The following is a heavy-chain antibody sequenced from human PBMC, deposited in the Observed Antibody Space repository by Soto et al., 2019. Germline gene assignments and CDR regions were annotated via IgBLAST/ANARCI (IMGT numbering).Heavy chain of an antibody. Sequence: QLQLQESGSGLVKPSQTLSLTCAVSGGSIISGGYSWSLIRQPPGKGLQWIGHIYEGGNTYYTPSLESRVAISTDKSKNQFSLRLSSVTAADTAVYYCVRRYPEAAFDIWGQGTMVTVSP. D-gene: IGHD1-1*01. J-gene: IGHJ3*02. CDR2: IYEGGNT. CDR3: VRRYPEAAFDI. V-gene: IGHV4-30-2*01. CDR1: GGSIISGGYS.